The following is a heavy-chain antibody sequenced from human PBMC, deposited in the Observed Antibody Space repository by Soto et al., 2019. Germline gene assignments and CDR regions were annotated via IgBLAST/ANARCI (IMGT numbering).Heavy chain of an antibody. J-gene: IGHJ2*01. Sequence: QVQLVESGGGVVQPGRSLRLSCAASGFTFSSYGMHWVRQAPGKGLEWVAVIWYDGSNKYYAEYVKGRFTISRDNSKNTLYMQMNSLRAEDTAVYYCARESATVTYFDLWGRGTLVTVSS. CDR1: GFTFSSYG. V-gene: IGHV3-33*01. CDR2: IWYDGSNK. CDR3: ARESATVTYFDL. D-gene: IGHD4-17*01.